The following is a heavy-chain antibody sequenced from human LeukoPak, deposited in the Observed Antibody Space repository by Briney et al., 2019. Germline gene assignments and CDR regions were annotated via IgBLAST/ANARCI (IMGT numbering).Heavy chain of an antibody. D-gene: IGHD6-13*01. CDR1: GGSISSGDYY. J-gene: IGHJ4*02. V-gene: IGHV4-30-4*01. CDR3: ASVRRYSSSWSNFDY. CDR2: IYYSGST. Sequence: SQTLSLTCTVSGGSISSGDYYWSWIRQPPGKGLEWIVYIYYSGSTYYNPSLKSRVTISVDTSKNQFSLKLSSVTAADTAVYYCASVRRYSSSWSNFDYWGQGTLVTVSS.